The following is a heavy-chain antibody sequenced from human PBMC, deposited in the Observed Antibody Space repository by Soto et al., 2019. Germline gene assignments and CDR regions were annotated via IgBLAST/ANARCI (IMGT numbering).Heavy chain of an antibody. V-gene: IGHV5-51*01. CDR3: ARAIEMSTIGGFDP. Sequence: EVQLVQSGAEVKKPGESLKISCKGSGYRFTSYWIGGVRQMPGKGLEWMGIIYPCDSDTRYRPSLRGQVTISADKSISTAYLQWSSLKASDTAIYYCARAIEMSTIGGFDPWGQGTLVTVSS. CDR1: GYRFTSYW. J-gene: IGHJ5*02. CDR2: IYPCDSDT. D-gene: IGHD1-1*01.